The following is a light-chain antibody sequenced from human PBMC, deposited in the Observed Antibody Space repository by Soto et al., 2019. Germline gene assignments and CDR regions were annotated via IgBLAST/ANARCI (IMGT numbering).Light chain of an antibody. J-gene: IGKJ1*01. Sequence: AIRMTQSPSSFSASTGDRVTITCRASQGISSYLAWYQQKPGKAPKLLIYAASTLQSGVPSRFSGSGSGTVFTLTFSCLQSEDFATYYCQQYYSYPRTLGQGTKVDIK. CDR2: AAS. V-gene: IGKV1-8*01. CDR1: QGISSY. CDR3: QQYYSYPRT.